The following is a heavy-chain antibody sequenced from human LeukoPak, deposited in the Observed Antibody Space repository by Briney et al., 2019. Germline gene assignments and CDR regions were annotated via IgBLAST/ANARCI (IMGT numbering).Heavy chain of an antibody. Sequence: TGGSLRLSCAASGFTFSSYWMHWVRQAPGMGLVWVSRISGDGSTTSYADSVKGRFTISRDNAKNTLYPQMNSLRAEDTAVYYCARLDILTGNYYYFNFWGQGTLVTVSS. CDR2: ISGDGSTT. CDR3: ARLDILTGNYYYFNF. CDR1: GFTFSSYW. V-gene: IGHV3-74*01. D-gene: IGHD3-9*01. J-gene: IGHJ4*02.